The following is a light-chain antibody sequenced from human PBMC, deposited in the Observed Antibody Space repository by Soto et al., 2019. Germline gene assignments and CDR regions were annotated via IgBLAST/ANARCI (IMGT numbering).Light chain of an antibody. V-gene: IGKV1-16*02. J-gene: IGKJ1*01. CDR2: AAS. CDR3: QQYHSFPWT. Sequence: DIQMTQSPSSLSASVGDSVTITCRASQGINNYLAWFQQKAGEAPKSLIYAASSLQTGVTTKFSGSGSGTQFTLIIRGLQPDDFATYYCQQYHSFPWTFGQGTKVEIK. CDR1: QGINNY.